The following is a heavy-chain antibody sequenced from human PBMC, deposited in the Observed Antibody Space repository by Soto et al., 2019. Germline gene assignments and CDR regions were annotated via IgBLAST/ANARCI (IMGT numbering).Heavy chain of an antibody. Sequence: EVQLVESGGGLVKPGGSLRLSCAASGFTFSSYSMNWVRQAPGKGLEWVSSISSSSSYIYYADSVKGRFTISRDNAKNSLYLQINNLRAEDTAVYYCASFLERRSYYYYGMDVWGQGTTVTVSS. CDR1: GFTFSSYS. V-gene: IGHV3-21*01. D-gene: IGHD1-1*01. CDR3: ASFLERRSYYYYGMDV. CDR2: ISSSSSYI. J-gene: IGHJ6*02.